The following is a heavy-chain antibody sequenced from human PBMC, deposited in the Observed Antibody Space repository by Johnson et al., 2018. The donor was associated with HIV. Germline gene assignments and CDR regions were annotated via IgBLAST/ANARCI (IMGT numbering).Heavy chain of an antibody. CDR3: ARDQAYSSSWEGVFDI. CDR1: GLTFDDYG. V-gene: IGHV3-20*04. CDR2: INWNGGST. D-gene: IGHD6-13*01. Sequence: VHLVESGGGLVQPGGSLRLSCTASGLTFDDYGMSWVRQAPGKGLEWVSGINWNGGSTGYADSVKGRFTISRDTAKNSLYLQMNSLRPEDTALYYCARDQAYSSSWEGVFDIWGQGTRVIVSS. J-gene: IGHJ3*02.